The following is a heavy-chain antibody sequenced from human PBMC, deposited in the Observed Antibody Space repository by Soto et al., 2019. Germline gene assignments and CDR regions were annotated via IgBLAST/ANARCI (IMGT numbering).Heavy chain of an antibody. CDR3: ARYRIAARERYYYYMDV. Sequence: GGSLRLSCAASGFTFSSYAMSWVRQAPGKGLEWVSAISGSGGSTYYADSVKGRFTISRDNSKNTLYLQMNSLRAEDTAVYYCARYRIAARERYYYYMDVWGKGTTVTVSS. V-gene: IGHV3-23*01. D-gene: IGHD6-6*01. J-gene: IGHJ6*03. CDR2: ISGSGGST. CDR1: GFTFSSYA.